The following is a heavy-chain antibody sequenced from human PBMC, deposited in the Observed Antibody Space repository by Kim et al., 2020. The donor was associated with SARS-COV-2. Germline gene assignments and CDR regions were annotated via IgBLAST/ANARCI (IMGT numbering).Heavy chain of an antibody. CDR2: IGTAGDT. Sequence: GGSLRLSCAASGFTFSSYDMHWVRQATGKGLEWVSAIGTAGDTYYPGSVKGRFTISRENAKNSLYLQMNSLRAGDTAVYYCARGKYCSGGSCYSLAGAFDIWGQGTMVTVSS. CDR3: ARGKYCSGGSCYSLAGAFDI. D-gene: IGHD2-15*01. J-gene: IGHJ3*02. V-gene: IGHV3-13*04. CDR1: GFTFSSYD.